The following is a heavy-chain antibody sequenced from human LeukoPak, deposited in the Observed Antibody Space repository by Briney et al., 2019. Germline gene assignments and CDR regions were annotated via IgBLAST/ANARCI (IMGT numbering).Heavy chain of an antibody. Sequence: SETLSLTCTVSGGSISSGDYYWSWIRQPPGKGLEWIGYIYYSGSTYYNPSLKSRVTISVDTSKNQFSLKLSSVTAADTAVYYCARGYGGKEGWFDPWGQGTLVTVSS. D-gene: IGHD4-23*01. CDR2: IYYSGST. CDR3: ARGYGGKEGWFDP. CDR1: GGSISSGDYY. J-gene: IGHJ5*02. V-gene: IGHV4-30-4*01.